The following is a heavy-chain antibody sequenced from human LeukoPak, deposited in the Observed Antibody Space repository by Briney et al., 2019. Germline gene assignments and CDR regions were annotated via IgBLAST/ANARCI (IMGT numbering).Heavy chain of an antibody. CDR2: SHYTGNT. CDR3: ARMRSYWYFDL. CDR1: GDSISRSSYF. Sequence: SETLSLTCTVSGDSISRSSYFWGWIRQSPGQGLEWIGTSHYTGNTYYNPSLKSRVTISLDTSRNQFSLRLTSVIVADTALYYCARMRSYWYFDLWGRGTLVAVSS. D-gene: IGHD2-15*01. J-gene: IGHJ2*01. V-gene: IGHV4-39*07.